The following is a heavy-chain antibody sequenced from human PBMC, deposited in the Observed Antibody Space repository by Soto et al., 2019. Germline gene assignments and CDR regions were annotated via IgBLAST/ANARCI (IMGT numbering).Heavy chain of an antibody. CDR2: ISYDGSNK. CDR3: AREGYSYGMYYYYGMDV. Sequence: QVQLVESGGGVVQPGRSLRLSCAASGFTFSSYAMHWVRQAPGKGLEWVAVISYDGSNKYYADSVKGRFTISRDNSKNXXYLQMNSLRAEDTAVYYCAREGYSYGMYYYYGMDVWGQGTTVTVSS. CDR1: GFTFSSYA. D-gene: IGHD5-18*01. V-gene: IGHV3-30-3*01. J-gene: IGHJ6*02.